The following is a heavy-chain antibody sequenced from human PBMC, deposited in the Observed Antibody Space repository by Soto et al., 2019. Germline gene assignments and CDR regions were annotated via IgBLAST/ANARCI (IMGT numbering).Heavy chain of an antibody. CDR2: ISGSGGST. Sequence: EVQLLESGGGLVQPGGSLRLSCAASGFTFSSYAMSWVRQAPGKGLEWVSAISGSGGSTYYADSVKGRFTISRDNSKYTLYLQMNSLRAEDTAVYYCAKDEGCSTSCYLFDYWGQGTLVTVSS. J-gene: IGHJ4*02. CDR3: AKDEGCSTSCYLFDY. D-gene: IGHD2-2*01. CDR1: GFTFSSYA. V-gene: IGHV3-23*01.